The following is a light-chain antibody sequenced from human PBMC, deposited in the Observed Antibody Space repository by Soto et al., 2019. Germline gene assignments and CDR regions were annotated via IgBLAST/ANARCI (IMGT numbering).Light chain of an antibody. V-gene: IGKV1-39*01. CDR2: ASS. Sequence: DIQMTQSPSSLSASVGDRVTITCRASQTLSRYLNWYQQKPGKAPKLLIYASSSLQSGVPSRFRGGGSGTDFTLTISSLQPEDFATYYCQQSYSTPYTFGQGTKLEIK. CDR1: QTLSRY. J-gene: IGKJ2*01. CDR3: QQSYSTPYT.